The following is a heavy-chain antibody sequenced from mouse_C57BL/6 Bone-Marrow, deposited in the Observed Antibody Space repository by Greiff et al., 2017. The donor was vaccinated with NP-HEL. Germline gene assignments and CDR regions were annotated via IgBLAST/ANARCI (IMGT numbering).Heavy chain of an antibody. CDR2: IHPNSGST. J-gene: IGHJ2*01. V-gene: IGHV1-64*01. D-gene: IGHD1-1*01. CDR1: GYTFTSYW. Sequence: QVQLQQPGAELVKPGASVKLSCKASGYTFTSYWMHWVKQRPGQGLEWIGMIHPNSGSTNYNEKFKSKATLTVDKSSSTAYMQLSSLTSEDSAVYYCARGGYYGSSYYFDYWGQGTTLTGSS. CDR3: ARGGYYGSSYYFDY.